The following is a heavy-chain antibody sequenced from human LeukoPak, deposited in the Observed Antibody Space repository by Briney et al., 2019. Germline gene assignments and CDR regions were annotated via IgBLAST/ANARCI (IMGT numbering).Heavy chain of an antibody. J-gene: IGHJ4*02. CDR3: ASIPSLYSSSWYRSLVPDY. CDR1: GFTFSSYS. CDR2: ISSSSSTI. D-gene: IGHD6-13*01. Sequence: PGGSLRLSCAASGFTFSSYSMNWVRQAPGKGLEWVSYISSSSSTIYYADSVKGRFTISRDNAKNSLYLQMNSLRAEDTAVYYCASIPSLYSSSWYRSLVPDYWGQGTLVTVSS. V-gene: IGHV3-48*04.